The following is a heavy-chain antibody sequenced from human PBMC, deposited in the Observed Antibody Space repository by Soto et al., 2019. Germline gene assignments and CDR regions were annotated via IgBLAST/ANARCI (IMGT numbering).Heavy chain of an antibody. V-gene: IGHV3-33*01. J-gene: IGHJ4*02. Sequence: QVQLVESGGGVVQPGRSLRLSCAASGFTFSSYGMHWVRQAPGKGLEWVAVIWYDGSNKYYADSVKGRFTISRDNSKKTLFLQMNSLRAEDTAVYYCARDKSGGSYGLDYWGQGTLVTVSS. CDR2: IWYDGSNK. CDR1: GFTFSSYG. D-gene: IGHD1-26*01. CDR3: ARDKSGGSYGLDY.